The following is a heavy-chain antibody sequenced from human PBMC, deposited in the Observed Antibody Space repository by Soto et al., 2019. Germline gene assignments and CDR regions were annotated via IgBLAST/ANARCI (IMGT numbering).Heavy chain of an antibody. Sequence: NPSETLSLTCNVSGGSIRSNYWSWIRQPAGKALEWIGRIYTSGTTNYNPSLKSRATMLIDTSKNQFSLILSSVTAADTGVYYCAREGASGFGMDVWGQGTTVTVSS. V-gene: IGHV4-4*07. CDR2: IYTSGTT. CDR1: GGSIRSNY. D-gene: IGHD1-26*01. CDR3: AREGASGFGMDV. J-gene: IGHJ6*02.